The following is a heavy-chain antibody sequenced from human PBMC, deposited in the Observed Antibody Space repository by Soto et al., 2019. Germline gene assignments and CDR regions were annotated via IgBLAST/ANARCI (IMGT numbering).Heavy chain of an antibody. CDR2: ISAYSGNT. CDR3: ARPFTDYGDYRLDY. J-gene: IGHJ4*02. V-gene: IGHV1-8*02. D-gene: IGHD4-17*01. Sequence: GASVKVSCKASGYTFTSYGISWVRQAPGQGLEWMGWISAYSGNTGYAQKFQGRVTMTRNTSISTAYMELSSLRSEDTAVYYCARPFTDYGDYRLDYWGQGALVTVSS. CDR1: GYTFTSYG.